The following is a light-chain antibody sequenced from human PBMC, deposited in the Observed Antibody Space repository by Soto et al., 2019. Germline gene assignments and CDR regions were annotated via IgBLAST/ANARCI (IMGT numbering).Light chain of an antibody. Sequence: ESVLTQSPGTLSLSPGERATLSCTASQSVSSNYLAWYQQKPGQAPRLLIYGASTRVTGIPDRFSGSGSGTDFTLTISRLEPEDFAVYYCQQFGGSSYSFGQGTKLEIK. CDR2: GAS. CDR1: QSVSSNY. V-gene: IGKV3-20*01. J-gene: IGKJ2*03. CDR3: QQFGGSSYS.